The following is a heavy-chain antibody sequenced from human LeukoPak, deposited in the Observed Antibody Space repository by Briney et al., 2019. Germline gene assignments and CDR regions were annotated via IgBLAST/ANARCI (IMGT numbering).Heavy chain of an antibody. V-gene: IGHV1-18*01. Sequence: ASVKVSCKASGYTFTSYDINWVRQATGQGLEWMGWISAYNGNTNYAQKLQGRVTMTTDTSTSTAYMELRSLRSDDTAVYYCARLGYDFWSGPYYFDYWGQGTLVTVSS. CDR1: GYTFTSYD. D-gene: IGHD3-3*01. CDR3: ARLGYDFWSGPYYFDY. CDR2: ISAYNGNT. J-gene: IGHJ4*02.